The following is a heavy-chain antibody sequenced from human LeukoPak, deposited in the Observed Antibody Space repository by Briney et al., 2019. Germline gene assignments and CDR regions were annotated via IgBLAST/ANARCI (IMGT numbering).Heavy chain of an antibody. Sequence: GGSLRLSCAASGFTFSSYSMNWVRQAPGKGLEWVSSISSSSSYIYYADSVKGRFTISRDNDKNSLYLQMNSLRAEDTTVYYCARDLDDFWSGYLGYWGQGTLVTVSS. CDR3: ARDLDDFWSGYLGY. J-gene: IGHJ4*02. D-gene: IGHD3-3*01. CDR1: GFTFSSYS. V-gene: IGHV3-21*01. CDR2: ISSSSSYI.